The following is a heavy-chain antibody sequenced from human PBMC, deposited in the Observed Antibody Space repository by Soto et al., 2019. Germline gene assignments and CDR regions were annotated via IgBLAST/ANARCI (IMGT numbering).Heavy chain of an antibody. J-gene: IGHJ4*02. D-gene: IGHD3-22*01. V-gene: IGHV1-46*01. CDR1: GYTFTSYY. CDR3: ARNGYYYDSSGYSEESYYFEY. Sequence: EASVKVSCKASGYTFTSYYMHWVRQAPGQGLEWMGIINPSGGSTSYAQKFQGRVTMTRDTSTSTVYMELSSLRSADTAVYYCARNGYYYDSSGYSEESYYFEYWGQGTLVTVSS. CDR2: INPSGGST.